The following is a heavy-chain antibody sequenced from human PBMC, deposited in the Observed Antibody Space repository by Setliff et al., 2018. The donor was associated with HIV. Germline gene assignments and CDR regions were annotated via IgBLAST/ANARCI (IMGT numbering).Heavy chain of an antibody. Sequence: GGSLRLSCAASGFTFSSYEMNWVRQAPGKGLEWVSYITGSSDTIHYADSVKGRFTISRDNAKNSLYLQMNTLRAEDTAVYYCAREGITGTTLHPYWGQGTLVTVSS. J-gene: IGHJ4*02. CDR2: ITGSSDTI. CDR1: GFTFSSYE. V-gene: IGHV3-48*03. D-gene: IGHD1-7*01. CDR3: AREGITGTTLHPY.